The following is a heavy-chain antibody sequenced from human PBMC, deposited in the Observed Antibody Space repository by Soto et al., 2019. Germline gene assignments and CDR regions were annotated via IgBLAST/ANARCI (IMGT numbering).Heavy chain of an antibody. CDR3: ARVGTYYDFWSGYTRGYYYYGMDV. J-gene: IGHJ6*02. CDR1: GYTFTSYD. CDR2: MNPNSGNT. V-gene: IGHV1-8*01. D-gene: IGHD3-3*01. Sequence: ASVKVSCKASGYTFTSYDINWVRQATGQGLEWMGWMNPNSGNTGYAQKFQGRVTMTRNTSISTAYMELSSLRSEDTAVYYCARVGTYYDFWSGYTRGYYYYGMDVWGQGTTVTVSS.